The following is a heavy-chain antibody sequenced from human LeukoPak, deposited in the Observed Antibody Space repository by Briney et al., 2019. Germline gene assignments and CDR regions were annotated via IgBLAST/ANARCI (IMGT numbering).Heavy chain of an antibody. D-gene: IGHD4-23*01. CDR2: MNPNSGNT. J-gene: IGHJ4*02. CDR3: ARGLRYGGIYYFDY. CDR1: GYTFTSYD. V-gene: IGHV1-8*01. Sequence: GASVKVSCKASGYTFTSYDINWVRQATGQGLEWLGWMNPNSGNTGYAQKFQGRVTMTSNTSISTAYMELSSLRSEDTAVYYCARGLRYGGIYYFDYWGQGTLVTVSS.